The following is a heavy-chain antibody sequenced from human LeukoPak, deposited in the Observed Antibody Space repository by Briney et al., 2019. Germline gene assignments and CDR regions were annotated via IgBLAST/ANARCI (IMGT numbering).Heavy chain of an antibody. J-gene: IGHJ4*02. V-gene: IGHV3-23*01. Sequence: GGALRLSCAASGFTLRNYAMSWVRQAPGKGLEWVSAISGGGGTTYYADSVKGRFTISRDNSKNTLFLQMNSVRAEDTAVYYCARDVDTAMGVDYWGQGTLVTVSS. CDR2: ISGGGGTT. CDR1: GFTLRNYA. CDR3: ARDVDTAMGVDY. D-gene: IGHD5-18*01.